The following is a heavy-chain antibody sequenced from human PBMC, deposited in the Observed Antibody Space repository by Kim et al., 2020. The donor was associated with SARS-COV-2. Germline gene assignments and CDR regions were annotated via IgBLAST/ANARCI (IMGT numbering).Heavy chain of an antibody. Sequence: GGSLRLSCAASGFTFSSYSMNWVRQAPGKGLEWVSYISSSSSTIYYADSVEGRFTISRDNAKNSLYLQMNSLRAEDTAVYYCARASDTSGYYNPYYYYGMDVWGQGTTVTVSS. CDR1: GFTFSSYS. CDR3: ARASDTSGYYNPYYYYGMDV. CDR2: ISSSSSTI. V-gene: IGHV3-48*04. J-gene: IGHJ6*02. D-gene: IGHD3-22*01.